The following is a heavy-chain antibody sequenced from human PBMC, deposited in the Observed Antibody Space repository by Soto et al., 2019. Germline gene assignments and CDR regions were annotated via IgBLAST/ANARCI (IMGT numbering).Heavy chain of an antibody. CDR2: ISSGSNTI. CDR1: GFTFSSSS. CDR3: ARDLRTP. Sequence: GGSLRLSCAASGFTFSSSSVNWVRQAPGKGLEWISYISSGSNTIYYADSVKGRFTISRDNAKNSLYLQMNSLRDEDTAVYYCARDLRTPWGQGTLVTVS. V-gene: IGHV3-48*02. J-gene: IGHJ5*02.